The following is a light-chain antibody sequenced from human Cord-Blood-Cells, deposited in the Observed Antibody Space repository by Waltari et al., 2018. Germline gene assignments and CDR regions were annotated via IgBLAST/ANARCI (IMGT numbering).Light chain of an antibody. CDR3: CSYAGSSTFVYV. CDR1: SSDVGRSNL. CDR2: EGS. V-gene: IGLV2-23*03. Sequence: QSALTQPASVSGSPGQSITISCTGPSSDVGRSNLVSCSQQHPGKAPKLMIYEGSKRPSGVSNRFSGSKSGNTASLTISGLQAEDEADYYCCSYAGSSTFVYVFGTGTKVTVL. J-gene: IGLJ1*01.